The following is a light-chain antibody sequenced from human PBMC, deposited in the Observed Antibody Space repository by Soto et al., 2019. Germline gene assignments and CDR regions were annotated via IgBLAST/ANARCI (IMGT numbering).Light chain of an antibody. J-gene: IGKJ2*01. CDR2: DVF. V-gene: IGKV1-5*01. Sequence: DIQMTQSPSSLSASAGDRVTITCRASQSITYWLAWYQQKPGRAPKLLIYDVFNLQSGVPSRFSGSGSGTEFTLTISRLQPDDSATYYCQQYHSFSFTFGQGTKLEIK. CDR1: QSITYW. CDR3: QQYHSFSFT.